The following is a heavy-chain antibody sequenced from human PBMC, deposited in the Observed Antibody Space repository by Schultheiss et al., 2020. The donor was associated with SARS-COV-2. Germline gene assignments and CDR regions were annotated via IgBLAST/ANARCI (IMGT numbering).Heavy chain of an antibody. D-gene: IGHD2-2*01. J-gene: IGHJ3*02. Sequence: SETLSLTCTVSGGSISSYYWGWIRQPPGKGLEWIGSIYYSGSTYYNPSLKSRVTISVDTSKNQFSLKLSSVTAADTAVYYCASSRRQYQLLYAFDIWGQGTMVTVSS. CDR3: ASSRRQYQLLYAFDI. CDR2: IYYSGST. V-gene: IGHV4-39*07. CDR1: GGSISSYY.